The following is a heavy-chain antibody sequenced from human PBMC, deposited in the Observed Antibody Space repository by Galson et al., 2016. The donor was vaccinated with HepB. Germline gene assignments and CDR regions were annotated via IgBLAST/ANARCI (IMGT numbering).Heavy chain of an antibody. CDR3: AKEGDYSYDYYSMDV. D-gene: IGHD4-17*01. Sequence: SLRLSCAASGFTFSSYAVSWVRQAPGKGLEWVSAISGRGGSTYYADSVKGRFTISRDNSKNTVYLQMKSLRAGDTAVCYCAKEGDYSYDYYSMDVWGQGTTVTVSS. J-gene: IGHJ6*02. CDR2: ISGRGGST. CDR1: GFTFSSYA. V-gene: IGHV3-23*01.